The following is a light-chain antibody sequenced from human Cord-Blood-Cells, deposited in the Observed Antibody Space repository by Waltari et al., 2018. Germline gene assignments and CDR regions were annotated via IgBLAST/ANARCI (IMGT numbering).Light chain of an antibody. Sequence: SSEPTQDPAVSVALGQIVRITCQGDSLRSYYASWYQQKPGQSPVLVIYGKNNRPSGIPDRFSGSSSGNTASLTITGAQAEDEADYYCNSRDSSGNHVVFGGGTKLTVL. CDR3: NSRDSSGNHVV. CDR1: SLRSYY. V-gene: IGLV3-19*01. J-gene: IGLJ2*01. CDR2: GKN.